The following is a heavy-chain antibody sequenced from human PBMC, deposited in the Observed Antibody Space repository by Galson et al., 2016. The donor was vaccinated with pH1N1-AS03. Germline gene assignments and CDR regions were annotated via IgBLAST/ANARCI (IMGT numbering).Heavy chain of an antibody. CDR2: ISGNGFST. CDR1: GFTFSSYA. D-gene: IGHD6-13*01. CDR3: ARGPVSYSNYWFPPPDY. Sequence: SLRLSCAVGGFTFSSYAMFWLRQAPGKGLEYVSAISGNGFSTYYANSVKDRFTVSRDNSKNTLYLQMGSLRPEDRAVYYCARGPVSYSNYWFPPPDYWGQGTLVTVSS. J-gene: IGHJ4*02. V-gene: IGHV3-64*01.